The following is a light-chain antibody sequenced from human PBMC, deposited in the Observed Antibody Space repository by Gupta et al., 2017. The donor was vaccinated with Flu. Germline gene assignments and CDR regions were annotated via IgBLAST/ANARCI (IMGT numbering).Light chain of an antibody. J-gene: IGLJ1*01. CDR3: QAWDGV. V-gene: IGLV3-1*01. Sequence: VSVSPGQPATITCAGDDLGDKDACWYQQKPGQYHVLLIYQGNTRPSGIPERFSGSTAGNTVTLTITGTKAADEADYYCQAWDGVFGSGTRVTVL. CDR1: DLGDKD. CDR2: QGN.